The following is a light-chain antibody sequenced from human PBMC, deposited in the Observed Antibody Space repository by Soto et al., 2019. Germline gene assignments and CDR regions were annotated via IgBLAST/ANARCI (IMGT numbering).Light chain of an antibody. J-gene: IGKJ1*01. CDR1: QSISSW. Sequence: DIQMTQSPPTLSASVGDRVTITCRASQSISSWLAWYQQRPGKAPNLLIYDVSSLESGVPSRFSGSGSGTEFTLTISILQPDDFATYYSQQYTNYPGTFGQGTKVEIK. CDR2: DVS. V-gene: IGKV1-5*01. CDR3: QQYTNYPGT.